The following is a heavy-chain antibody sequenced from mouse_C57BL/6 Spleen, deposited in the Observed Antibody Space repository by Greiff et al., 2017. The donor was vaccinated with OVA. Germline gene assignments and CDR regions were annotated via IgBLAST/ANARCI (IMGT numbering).Heavy chain of an antibody. CDR1: GFTFSSYG. V-gene: IGHV5-6*01. CDR2: ISSGGSYT. D-gene: IGHD1-1*01. Sequence: EVMLVESGGDLVKPGGSLKLSCAASGFTFSSYGMSWVRQTPDKRLEWVATISSGGSYTYYPDSVKGRFTISRDNAKNTLYLQMSSLKSEDTAMYYCARHDTTVVAKDFDVWGTGTTVTVSS. J-gene: IGHJ1*03. CDR3: ARHDTTVVAKDFDV.